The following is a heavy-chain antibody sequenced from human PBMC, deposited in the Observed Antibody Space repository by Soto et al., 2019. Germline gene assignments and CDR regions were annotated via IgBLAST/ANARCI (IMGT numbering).Heavy chain of an antibody. Sequence: QVQLVESGGGVVQPGRSLRLSCAAFGFTFSSYGMHWVRQAPGKGLEWVAVIWYDGSNKYYADSVKGRFTISRDNSKNTLYLQMNSLRAEDTAVYYCARGVSSGWYNWFDPWGQGTLVTVSS. CDR2: IWYDGSNK. D-gene: IGHD6-19*01. J-gene: IGHJ5*02. CDR1: GFTFSSYG. CDR3: ARGVSSGWYNWFDP. V-gene: IGHV3-33*01.